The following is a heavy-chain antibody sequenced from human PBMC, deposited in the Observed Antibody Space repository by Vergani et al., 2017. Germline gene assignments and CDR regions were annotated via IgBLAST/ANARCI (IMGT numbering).Heavy chain of an antibody. CDR2: IHYSENT. D-gene: IGHD6-19*01. CDR1: FDSIRNLY. Sequence: QVQLQESGPGLVKSSEILSLTCSVSFDSIRNLYCNWIRQPPGKGLEWIGSIHYSENTNYNPSLKTRITISVNTSKNQFSLTLTSVTAADTSVYYCGSVTHSGQRADRWGQGILVTVTS. J-gene: IGHJ5*02. V-gene: IGHV4-59*11. CDR3: GSVTHSGQRADR.